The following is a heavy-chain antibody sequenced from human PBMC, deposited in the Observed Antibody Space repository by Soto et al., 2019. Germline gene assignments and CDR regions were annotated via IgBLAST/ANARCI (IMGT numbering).Heavy chain of an antibody. D-gene: IGHD6-19*01. J-gene: IGHJ3*02. Sequence: SVKVSCKASGGTFSSYTISWVRQAPGQGLEWMGRIIPILGIANYAQKFQGRVTITADKSTSTAYMELSSLRSEDTAVYYCARGGIAVAGDAFDISGQATMVTVS. CDR1: GGTFSSYT. CDR3: ARGGIAVAGDAFDI. V-gene: IGHV1-69*02. CDR2: IIPILGIA.